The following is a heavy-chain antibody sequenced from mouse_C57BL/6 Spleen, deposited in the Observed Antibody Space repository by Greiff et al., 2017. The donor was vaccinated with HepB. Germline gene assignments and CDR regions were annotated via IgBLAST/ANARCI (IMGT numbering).Heavy chain of an antibody. CDR3: AREGNHLDY. V-gene: IGHV1-59*01. CDR2: IDPSDSYT. CDR1: GYTFTSYW. D-gene: IGHD2-1*01. J-gene: IGHJ2*01. Sequence: VQLQQPGAELVRPGTSVKLSCKASGYTFTSYWMHWVKQRPGQGLEWIGVIDPSDSYTNYNQKFKGKATLTVDTSSSTAYMQLSSLTSEDSAVYYCAREGNHLDYWGQGTTLTVSS.